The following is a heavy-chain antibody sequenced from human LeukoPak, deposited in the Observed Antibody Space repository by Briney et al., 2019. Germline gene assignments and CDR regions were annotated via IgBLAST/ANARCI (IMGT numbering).Heavy chain of an antibody. Sequence: SETLSLTCTVSGGSISSYYWSWIRQPPGKGLEWIGYIYYSGSTNYNPSLKSRVTISVDTSKNQFSLKLSPVTAADTAVYYCARQYYYGSGSYYLSDWGQGTLVTVSS. J-gene: IGHJ4*02. CDR1: GGSISSYY. CDR3: ARQYYYGSGSYYLSD. D-gene: IGHD3-10*01. V-gene: IGHV4-59*08. CDR2: IYYSGST.